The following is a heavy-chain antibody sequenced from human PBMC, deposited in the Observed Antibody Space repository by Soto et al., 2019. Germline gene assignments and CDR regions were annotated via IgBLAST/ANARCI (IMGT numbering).Heavy chain of an antibody. J-gene: IGHJ6*02. CDR1: GYSFTSYW. CDR2: VDPSDSYT. V-gene: IGHV5-10-1*01. Sequence: PGESLKISCKGSGYSFTSYWISWERQMPGKGLEWMGRVDPSDSYTNYSPYFHGHVTISANTSISTAYLQWSSLKASVPAMYYCARCMKSDTYYYDDRDVWGRGTTVTVAS. D-gene: IGHD2-8*01. CDR3: ARCMKSDTYYYDDRDV.